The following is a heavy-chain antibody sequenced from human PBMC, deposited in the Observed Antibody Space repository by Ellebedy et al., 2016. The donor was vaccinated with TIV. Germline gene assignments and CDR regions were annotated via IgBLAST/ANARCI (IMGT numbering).Heavy chain of an antibody. CDR2: IHPNSGDT. D-gene: IGHD1-26*01. CDR3: ARDFYGSYEY. CDR1: GYTLIDYG. V-gene: IGHV1-2*02. J-gene: IGHJ4*02. Sequence: ASVKVSXXASGYTLIDYGIHWVRQAPGQGLDWVGRIHPNSGDTYYAQKFQGRVTMTRDTSISTVYMELSSLTSDDTAVYYCARDFYGSYEYWGQGTLVTVSS.